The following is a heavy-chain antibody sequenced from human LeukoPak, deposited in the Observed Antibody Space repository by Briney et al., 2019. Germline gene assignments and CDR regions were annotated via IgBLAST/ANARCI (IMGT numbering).Heavy chain of an antibody. CDR2: INPNSGGT. J-gene: IGHJ3*02. CDR3: ARIWYYDILTGYSNDAFGI. CDR1: GYTFTGYY. Sequence: ASVKVSCKASGYTFTGYYMHWVRQAPGQGLEWMGWINPNSGGTNYAQKFQGRVTMTRDTSISTAYMELSRLRSDDTAVYYCARIWYYDILTGYSNDAFGIWGQGTMVTVSS. V-gene: IGHV1-2*02. D-gene: IGHD3-9*01.